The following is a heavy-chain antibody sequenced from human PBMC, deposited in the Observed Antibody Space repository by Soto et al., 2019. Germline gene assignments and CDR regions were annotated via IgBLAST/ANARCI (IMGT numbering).Heavy chain of an antibody. D-gene: IGHD6-13*01. CDR2: IYPGDSDT. J-gene: IGHJ3*02. CDR1: GYSFTSYW. V-gene: IGHV5-51*01. CDR3: ARQEAAAAGIRAFDI. Sequence: GESLKISCKGSGYSFTSYWIGWVRQMPGKGLEWMGIIYPGDSDTRYSPSFQGQVTISADKSISTAYLQWSSLKASDTAMYYCARQEAAAAGIRAFDIWGQGTMVTV.